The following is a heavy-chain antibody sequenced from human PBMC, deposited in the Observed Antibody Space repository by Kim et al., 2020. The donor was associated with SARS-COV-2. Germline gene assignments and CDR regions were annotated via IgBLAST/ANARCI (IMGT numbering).Heavy chain of an antibody. Sequence: GGSLRLSCAASGFTFSSYAMHWVRQAPGKGLEWVAVISYDGSNKYYADSVKGRFTISRDNSKNTLYLQMNSLRAEDTAVYYCASPRSKTLVAHYFDYWGQGTLVTVSS. CDR2: ISYDGSNK. CDR1: GFTFSSYA. D-gene: IGHD6-6*01. J-gene: IGHJ4*02. CDR3: ASPRSKTLVAHYFDY. V-gene: IGHV3-30*04.